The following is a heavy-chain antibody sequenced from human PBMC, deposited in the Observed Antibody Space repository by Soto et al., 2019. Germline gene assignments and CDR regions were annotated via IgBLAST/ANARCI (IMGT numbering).Heavy chain of an antibody. D-gene: IGHD1-1*01. Sequence: SETLSLTCAVYGGSFSGYYWSWIRQPPGKGLEWIGEINHSGSTNYNPSLKSRVTISVDTSKNQLSLKLSSVTAADTAVYYCARAPTFERSRVEAWGQGTLVT. CDR3: ARAPTFERSRVEA. J-gene: IGHJ5*02. CDR2: INHSGST. V-gene: IGHV4-34*01. CDR1: GGSFSGYY.